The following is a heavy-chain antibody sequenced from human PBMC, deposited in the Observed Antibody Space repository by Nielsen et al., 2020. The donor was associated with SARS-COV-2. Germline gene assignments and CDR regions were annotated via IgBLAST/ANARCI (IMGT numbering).Heavy chain of an antibody. CDR2: IDPSDSYI. D-gene: IGHD3-10*01. V-gene: IGHV5-10-1*01. Sequence: GESLKISCKGSGYSFTSYWISWVRQMPGKGLEWMGKIDPSDSYINYSPSFQGLVTISADKSISTAYLQWSSLKASDTAMYYCARRGPSMVRGYGMDVWGQGTTVTVSS. CDR3: ARRGPSMVRGYGMDV. J-gene: IGHJ6*02. CDR1: GYSFTSYW.